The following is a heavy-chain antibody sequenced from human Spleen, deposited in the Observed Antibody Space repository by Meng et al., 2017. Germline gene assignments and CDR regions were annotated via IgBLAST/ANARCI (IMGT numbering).Heavy chain of an antibody. CDR2: IKHSGST. J-gene: IGHJ4*02. CDR1: GGSLSGYY. Sequence: QVHLEQWGGELLKPSETLSLTCAVYGGSLSGYYWSWIRQPPGRGLEWIGQIKHSGSTIYNPSLKSRVTISLDTSNNHFSLKLNSVTAADTAVYFCARGPITETHDFDSWGQGTLVTVSS. V-gene: IGHV4-34*02. CDR3: ARGPITETHDFDS. D-gene: IGHD4-17*01.